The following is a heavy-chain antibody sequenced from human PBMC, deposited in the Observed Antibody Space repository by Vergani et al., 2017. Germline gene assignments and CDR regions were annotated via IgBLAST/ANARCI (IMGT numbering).Heavy chain of an antibody. CDR3: ARVSAYCGGDCSRDY. CDR2: ISSSSSYI. CDR1: GFTFSSYS. Sequence: EVQLVESGGGLVKPGGSLRLSCAASGFTFSSYSMNWVRQAPGKGLEWVSSISSSSSYIYYADSVKGRFTISRDKAKNSLYLQMNSLRAEDTAVYYCARVSAYCGGDCSRDYWGQGTLVTVSS. D-gene: IGHD2-21*02. V-gene: IGHV3-21*01. J-gene: IGHJ4*02.